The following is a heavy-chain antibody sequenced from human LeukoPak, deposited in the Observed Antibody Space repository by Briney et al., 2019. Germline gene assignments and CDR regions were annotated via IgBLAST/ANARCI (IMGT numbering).Heavy chain of an antibody. CDR3: ARGSKRILTGYRVKFDY. CDR2: INHSGST. V-gene: IGHV4-34*01. CDR1: GGSFSGYY. D-gene: IGHD3-9*01. J-gene: IGHJ4*02. Sequence: SETLSLTCAVYGGSFSGYYWSWVRQPPGKGLEWIGEINHSGSTNYNPSLKSRVTISVDTSKNQFSRKLSAVTAADTAVYYRARGSKRILTGYRVKFDYWGQGTLVTVSS.